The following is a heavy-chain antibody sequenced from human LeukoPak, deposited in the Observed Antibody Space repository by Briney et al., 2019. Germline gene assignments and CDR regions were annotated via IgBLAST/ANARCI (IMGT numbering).Heavy chain of an antibody. CDR2: ISYDGSNK. CDR1: GFTFNSYA. V-gene: IGHV3-30-3*01. Sequence: PGRSLRLSCAASGFTFNSYAMHWVRQAPGKELEWVALISYDGSNKYYADSVKGRFTISRDNSKNTLYLQMNSLRAEDTAVYYCARRGAYYDSSGYYDWGQGTLVPVSS. J-gene: IGHJ4*02. CDR3: ARRGAYYDSSGYYD. D-gene: IGHD3-22*01.